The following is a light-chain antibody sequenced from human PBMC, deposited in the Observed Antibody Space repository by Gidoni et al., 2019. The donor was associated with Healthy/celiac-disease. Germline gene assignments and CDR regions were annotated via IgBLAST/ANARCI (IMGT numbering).Light chain of an antibody. CDR1: SPNIGAGYD. J-gene: IGLJ3*02. V-gene: IGLV1-40*01. CDR3: QSYDSSLSGWV. CDR2: GNS. Sequence: QSVLTQPPSVSGAPGQRVTISCTGSSPNIGAGYDVHWYQQLPGPAPKLLIYGNSHRPSGVPDRFSGSKSGTSASLAITGLQAEDEADYYCQSYDSSLSGWVFGGGTKLTVL.